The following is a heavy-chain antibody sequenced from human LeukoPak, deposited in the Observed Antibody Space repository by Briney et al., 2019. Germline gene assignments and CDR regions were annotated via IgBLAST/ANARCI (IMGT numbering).Heavy chain of an antibody. D-gene: IGHD6-13*01. CDR1: GGSISSSSYY. V-gene: IGHV4-39*07. J-gene: IGHJ5*02. CDR3: ARVLAAAGNNWFDP. Sequence: SETLSLTCTVSGGSISSSSYYWGWIRQPPGKGLEWIGSIYYSGSTYYNPSLKSRVTISVDTSKNQFSLKLSSVTAADTAVYYCARVLAAAGNNWFDPWGQRTLVTVSS. CDR2: IYYSGST.